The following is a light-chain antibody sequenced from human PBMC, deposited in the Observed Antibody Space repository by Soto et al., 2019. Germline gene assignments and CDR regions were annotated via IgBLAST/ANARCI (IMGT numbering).Light chain of an antibody. CDR3: NLYLTNTVA. J-gene: IGLJ2*01. CDR2: DVS. V-gene: IGLV2-14*03. CDR1: SGDVGTYDY. Sequence: QSALTQPASVSGSLGQSITISCTGTSGDVGTYDYVSWYQQHPGKAPKLMIFDVSSRPSGISTRFSGSKSGNTASLTISGLQAEDEADYYCNLYLTNTVAFGGGTKLTVL.